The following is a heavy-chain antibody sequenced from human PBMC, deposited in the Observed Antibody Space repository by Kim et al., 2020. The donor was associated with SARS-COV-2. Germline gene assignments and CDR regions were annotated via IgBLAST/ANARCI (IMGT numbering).Heavy chain of an antibody. CDR2: IYYSGRT. J-gene: IGHJ3*02. V-gene: IGHV4-59*01. CDR1: GGSISSYY. CDR3: ARDIADFDWYYPAGAFDI. Sequence: SETLSLTCTVSGGSISSYYWSWIRQPPGKGLEWIGYIYYSGRTNYNPSLKSRVTISVDTSKNQFSLKLSSVTAADTDVYYCARDIADFDWYYPAGAFDIWGQGTMVTVSS. D-gene: IGHD3-9*01.